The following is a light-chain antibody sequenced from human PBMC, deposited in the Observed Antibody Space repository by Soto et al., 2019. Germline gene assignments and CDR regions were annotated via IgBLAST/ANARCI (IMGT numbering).Light chain of an antibody. Sequence: EIVLTQSPATLSFSPGERATLSCRASQSVSSYLAWYQQKPGQAPRLLIYDASNRATGIPARFSGSGSGTDFTLTISSLEPEDCAVDYCQQRSNWPITFGQGTRLEIK. CDR1: QSVSSY. CDR2: DAS. CDR3: QQRSNWPIT. V-gene: IGKV3-11*01. J-gene: IGKJ5*01.